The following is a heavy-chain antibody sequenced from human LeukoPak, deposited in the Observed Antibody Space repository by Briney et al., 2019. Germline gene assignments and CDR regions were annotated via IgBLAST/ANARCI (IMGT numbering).Heavy chain of an antibody. V-gene: IGHV4-30-4*02. CDR2: IYYSGST. J-gene: IGHJ4*01. CDR3: ARARKGIAARPIYDY. D-gene: IGHD6-6*01. Sequence: SETLSLTCTVSGGSISSGDYYWSWIRQPPGKGLEWIGYIYYSGSTYYNPSLKSRVTISVDTSKNQFSLKLSSVTAADTAVYYCARARKGIAARPIYDYWGQGTLVTVSS. CDR1: GGSISSGDYY.